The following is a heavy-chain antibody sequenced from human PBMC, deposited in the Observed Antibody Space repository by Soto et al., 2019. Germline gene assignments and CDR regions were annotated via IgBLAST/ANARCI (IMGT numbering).Heavy chain of an antibody. Sequence: QVQLVESGGGVVQPGRSLRLSCAASGFTFSSYGMHWVRQAPGKGLEWVAVISYDGSNKYYADSVKGRFTISRDNSKNTLYVQMNSLRAEDTAVYYCAKDGVGWELLERSYFDYWGQGTLVTVSS. CDR1: GFTFSSYG. CDR3: AKDGVGWELLERSYFDY. D-gene: IGHD1-26*01. CDR2: ISYDGSNK. V-gene: IGHV3-30*18. J-gene: IGHJ4*02.